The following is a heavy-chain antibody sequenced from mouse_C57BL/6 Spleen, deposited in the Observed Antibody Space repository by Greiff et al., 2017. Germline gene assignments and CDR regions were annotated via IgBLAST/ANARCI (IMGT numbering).Heavy chain of an antibody. J-gene: IGHJ4*01. CDR3: ARWIYDGYDGAMDY. Sequence: QVQLQQPGAELVKPGASVKLSCKASGYTFTSYWMHWVKQRPGRGLEWIGRIEPNSGGTKYNEKFKSKATLTVDKPASTAYMQLSSLTSEDSAVCYCARWIYDGYDGAMDYWGQGTSVTVS. CDR2: IEPNSGGT. V-gene: IGHV1-72*01. D-gene: IGHD2-2*01. CDR1: GYTFTSYW.